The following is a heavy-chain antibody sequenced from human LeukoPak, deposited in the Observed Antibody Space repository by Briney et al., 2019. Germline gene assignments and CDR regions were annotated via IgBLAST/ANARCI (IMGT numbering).Heavy chain of an antibody. CDR1: GFTFNSYE. Sequence: GGSLRLSCAASGFTFNSYEMNWVRQAPGKGLEWLSYISSSGTTLYYADSVKGRFTISRDNAKNSLYLQMNSLGAEDTAIYYCARDRGNGWDYWGQGTLVTVSP. V-gene: IGHV3-48*03. CDR3: ARDRGNGWDY. CDR2: ISSSGTTL. D-gene: IGHD6-19*01. J-gene: IGHJ4*02.